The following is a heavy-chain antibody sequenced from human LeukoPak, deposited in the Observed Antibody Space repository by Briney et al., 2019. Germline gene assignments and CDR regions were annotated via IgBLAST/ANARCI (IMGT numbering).Heavy chain of an antibody. Sequence: GGSLRLSCAASGFTFSSYAMSWVRQAPGKGLEWVSGISASGGSTNYADSVKGRFTISRDNAKNTLYLQMNSLRVEDTAVYCCTRDESAAQHYYYMDVWGKGTTVTVS. V-gene: IGHV3-23*01. CDR1: GFTFSSYA. D-gene: IGHD2-2*01. CDR3: TRDESAAQHYYYMDV. CDR2: ISASGGST. J-gene: IGHJ6*03.